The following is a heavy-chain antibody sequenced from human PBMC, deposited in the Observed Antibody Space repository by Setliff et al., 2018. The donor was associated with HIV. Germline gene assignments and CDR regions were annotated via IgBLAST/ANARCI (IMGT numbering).Heavy chain of an antibody. Sequence: PGGSLRLSCAASGFTFSSYWMSWVRQAPGKGLEWVANIKQDGSEKYYVDSVKGRFTISRDNAKNSLYLQMNSLRAEDTAVYYCARAQDLYGDYLTEYFQHWGQDTLVTVSS. CDR2: IKQDGSEK. J-gene: IGHJ1*01. V-gene: IGHV3-7*01. CDR3: ARAQDLYGDYLTEYFQH. D-gene: IGHD4-17*01. CDR1: GFTFSSYW.